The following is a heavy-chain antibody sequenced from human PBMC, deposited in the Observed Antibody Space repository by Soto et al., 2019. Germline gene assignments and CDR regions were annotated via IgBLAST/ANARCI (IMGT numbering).Heavy chain of an antibody. CDR3: ARRVVAATRCAFDI. D-gene: IGHD2-15*01. CDR1: GFTFSSYS. Sequence: GGSLRLSCAASGFTFSSYSMNWVRQAPGKGLEWASSISSSSSYIYYADSVKGRFTISRDNAKNSLYLQMNSLRAEDTAVYYCARRVVAATRCAFDIWGQGTMVTVSS. CDR2: ISSSSSYI. V-gene: IGHV3-21*01. J-gene: IGHJ3*02.